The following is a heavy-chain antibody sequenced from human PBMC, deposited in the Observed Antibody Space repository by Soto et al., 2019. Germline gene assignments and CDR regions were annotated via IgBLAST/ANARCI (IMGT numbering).Heavy chain of an antibody. J-gene: IGHJ4*02. Sequence: GASVKVSCKASGYTFTSYYMRWVRQAPGQGLEWMGIINPSGGSTSYAQKFQGRVTMTRDTSTSTVYMELSSLRSEDTAVYYCARALSRFLEWLFLLDYWGQGTLVTVSS. CDR2: INPSGGST. CDR1: GYTFTSYY. D-gene: IGHD3-3*01. V-gene: IGHV1-46*01. CDR3: ARALSRFLEWLFLLDY.